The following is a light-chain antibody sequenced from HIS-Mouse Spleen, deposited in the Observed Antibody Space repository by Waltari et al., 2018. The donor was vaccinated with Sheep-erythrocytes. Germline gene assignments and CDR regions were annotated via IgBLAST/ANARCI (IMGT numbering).Light chain of an antibody. CDR2: DVS. Sequence: QSALTQPRSVSGSPGQSVTISCTGTSSDVGGYYYVSWYQQHPGKAPKRMIYDVSKRPSGVRDRFSASKSGNTASRTISGLQAEDEADYYCCSYAGSYNHVFGTGTKVTVL. CDR1: SSDVGGYYY. CDR3: CSYAGSYNHV. V-gene: IGLV2-11*01. J-gene: IGLJ1*01.